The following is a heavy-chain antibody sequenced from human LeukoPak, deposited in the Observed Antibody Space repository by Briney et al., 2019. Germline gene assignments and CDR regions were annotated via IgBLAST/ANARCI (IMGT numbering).Heavy chain of an antibody. J-gene: IGHJ4*02. Sequence: KASETLSLTCAVYGGSFSGYFWSWIRRPPGKGLEWIGEINHSGSTNYNPSLKSRVTISIDTSKNQFPLKLSSMTAADTAVYYCARYGSVFDDWGQGTLVTVSS. CDR1: GGSFSGYF. D-gene: IGHD3-10*01. CDR3: ARYGSVFDD. CDR2: INHSGST. V-gene: IGHV4-34*01.